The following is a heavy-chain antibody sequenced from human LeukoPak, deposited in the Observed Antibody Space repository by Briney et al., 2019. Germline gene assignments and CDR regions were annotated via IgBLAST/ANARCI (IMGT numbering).Heavy chain of an antibody. Sequence: GGPLSFSCAASGLTFSSFSLTWVGQAPGKGLEWVSSISSSSSYIYYADSVKGRLTISRDNAKNSLYLQMNSLRAEDTAVYYCARGPLGRFDYWGQGTLVTVSS. D-gene: IGHD1-26*01. V-gene: IGHV3-21*01. CDR1: GLTFSSFS. CDR2: ISSSSSYI. J-gene: IGHJ4*02. CDR3: ARGPLGRFDY.